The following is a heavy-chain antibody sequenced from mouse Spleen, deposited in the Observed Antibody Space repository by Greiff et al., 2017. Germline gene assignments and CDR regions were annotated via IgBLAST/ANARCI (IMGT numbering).Heavy chain of an antibody. CDR2: ISSGSSTI. V-gene: IGHV5-17*01. J-gene: IGHJ4*01. Sequence: EVKLMESGGGLVKPGGSLKLSCAASGFTFSDYGMHWVRQAPEKGLEWVAYISSGSSTIYYADTVKGRFTISRDNAKNTLFLQMTSLRSEDTAMYYCARNTARATSAMDYWGQGTSVTVSS. D-gene: IGHD3-1*01. CDR1: GFTFSDYG. CDR3: ARNTARATSAMDY.